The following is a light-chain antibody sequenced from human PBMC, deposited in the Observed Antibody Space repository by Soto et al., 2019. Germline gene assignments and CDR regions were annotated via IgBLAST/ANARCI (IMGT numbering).Light chain of an antibody. Sequence: DIVLTQSPGTLSLSPRERATLSCRASQSVSSSFLAWYQQKPGQAPRLLIYGASSRATGIPDRFSGSGSGTDFTLTISRLEPEDFAVYYCQQYDSSPRTFGQGTKVEIK. CDR1: QSVSSSF. CDR3: QQYDSSPRT. J-gene: IGKJ1*01. V-gene: IGKV3-20*01. CDR2: GAS.